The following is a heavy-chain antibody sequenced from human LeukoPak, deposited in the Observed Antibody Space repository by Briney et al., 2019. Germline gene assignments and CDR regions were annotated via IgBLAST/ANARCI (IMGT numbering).Heavy chain of an antibody. V-gene: IGHV3-23*01. J-gene: IGHJ4*02. Sequence: PGGSLRLSCAASGFTFSNSAMSWVRQAPGKGLEWVSTLSGSGITTYYADSVKGRFTISRDNSKNTLYVQMNSLRGEDTAVYYCAKAGSGWIQPPYYLDHWGQGTLVTVSS. CDR3: AKAGSGWIQPPYYLDH. CDR1: GFTFSNSA. D-gene: IGHD6-19*01. CDR2: LSGSGITT.